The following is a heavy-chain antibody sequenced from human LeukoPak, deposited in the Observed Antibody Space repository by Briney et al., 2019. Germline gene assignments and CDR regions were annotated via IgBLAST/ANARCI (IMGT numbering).Heavy chain of an antibody. CDR1: GFTFSSNS. CDR3: AKDTVGFQRYSSSWYPKKPSNNFDY. J-gene: IGHJ4*02. V-gene: IGHV3-21*04. D-gene: IGHD6-13*01. Sequence: PGGSLRLSCAASGFTFSSNSMNWVRQAPGKGLEWVSSISTSSSYIDYADSVKGRFTISRDNSKNTLYLQMNSLRAEDTAVYYCAKDTVGFQRYSSSWYPKKPSNNFDYWGQGTLVTVSS. CDR2: ISTSSSYI.